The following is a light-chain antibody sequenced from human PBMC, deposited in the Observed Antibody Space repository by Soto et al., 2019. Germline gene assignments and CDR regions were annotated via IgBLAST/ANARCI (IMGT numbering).Light chain of an antibody. CDR3: QSYDSSLRGWV. V-gene: IGLV1-40*01. J-gene: IGLJ3*02. Sequence: QSVLTQPPSVSGAQGQRVTISCTGSSSNIGAGYDVHWYQQLPGTAPKLLIYGNSNRPSGVTDRFSGSKSGTSASLAITGLQAEDEADYYCQSYDSSLRGWVFGGGTKLTVL. CDR2: GNS. CDR1: SSNIGAGYD.